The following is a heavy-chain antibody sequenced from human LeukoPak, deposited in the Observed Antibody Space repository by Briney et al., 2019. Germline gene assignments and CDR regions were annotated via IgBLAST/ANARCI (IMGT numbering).Heavy chain of an antibody. CDR2: TYYRSKWYD. Sequence: QTLSLTCVISGDSVSRNNGAWNWIRQSPSRGLEWLGRTYYRSKWYDDYSESMKCRITISPDTSKNQFSLHVYAVTPEDTAVYYCATDLGTSYWLTFDYWGQGTLVTVST. J-gene: IGHJ4*02. CDR1: GDSVSRNNGA. CDR3: ATDLGTSYWLTFDY. V-gene: IGHV6-1*01. D-gene: IGHD2-8*02.